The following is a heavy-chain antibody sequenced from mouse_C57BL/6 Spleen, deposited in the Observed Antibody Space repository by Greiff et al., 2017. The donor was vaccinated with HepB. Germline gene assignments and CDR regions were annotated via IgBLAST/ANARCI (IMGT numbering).Heavy chain of an antibody. CDR1: GYTFTSYW. Sequence: QVQLQQSGAELVMPGASVKLSCKASGYTFTSYWMHWVKQRPGQGLEWIGEIDPSDSYTNYNQKFKGKSTLTVDKSSSTAYMQLSSLTSEDSAVYYCARVRYYGLDYWGQGTTLTVSS. D-gene: IGHD1-1*01. CDR2: IDPSDSYT. V-gene: IGHV1-69*01. CDR3: ARVRYYGLDY. J-gene: IGHJ2*01.